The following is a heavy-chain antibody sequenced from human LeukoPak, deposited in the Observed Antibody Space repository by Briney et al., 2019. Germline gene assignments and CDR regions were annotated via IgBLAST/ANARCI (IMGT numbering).Heavy chain of an antibody. CDR1: GYTFTGYY. V-gene: IGHV1-2*02. CDR2: INPNSGGT. J-gene: IGHJ4*02. Sequence: ASVKVSCKASGYTFTGYYMHGVRQAPGQGLGWRGWINPNSGGTNYAQKFQGRVTMTTDTSISTAYMELSRLRSDDTAVYYCARDWYRIQLSSTPSYFDYWGQGTLVTVSS. CDR3: ARDWYRIQLSSTPSYFDY. D-gene: IGHD5-18*01.